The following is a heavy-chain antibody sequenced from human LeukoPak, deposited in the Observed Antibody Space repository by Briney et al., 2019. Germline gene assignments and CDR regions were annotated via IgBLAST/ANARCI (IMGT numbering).Heavy chain of an antibody. V-gene: IGHV3-49*04. CDR1: GFTFGDYA. D-gene: IGHD2-8*01. J-gene: IGHJ4*02. Sequence: PGRSLRLSCTAPGFTFGDYAMSWVRQAPGKGLEWVGFIRIKAYGGTTEYAASVKGRFTISRDDSKSIAYLQMNSLKTEDTAVYYCARGSCTNVVCYHFDYWGQGALVTVSS. CDR2: IRIKAYGGTT. CDR3: ARGSCTNVVCYHFDY.